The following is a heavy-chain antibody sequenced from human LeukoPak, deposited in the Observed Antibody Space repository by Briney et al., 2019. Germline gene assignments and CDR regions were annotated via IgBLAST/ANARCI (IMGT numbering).Heavy chain of an antibody. J-gene: IGHJ4*02. CDR2: IWYDGTNI. Sequence: PGRSLRLSCAASGFAFSAYGMHWVRQPPGGGLEWVAVIWYDGTNIDYADSVKGRFTISRDNSKNTLYLQMNSLRAEDTAVYYCARARDNYDINGFSALDYWGQGTLATVSS. D-gene: IGHD3-22*01. CDR3: ARARDNYDINGFSALDY. V-gene: IGHV3-33*01. CDR1: GFAFSAYG.